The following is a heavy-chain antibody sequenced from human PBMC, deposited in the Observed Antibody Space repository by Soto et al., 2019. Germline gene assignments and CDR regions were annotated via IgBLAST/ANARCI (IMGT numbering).Heavy chain of an antibody. Sequence: QVQLLQSGAEVKMPGSSVKVSCHASGDTFSTHTITWVRQAPGQGLEWVGRIIPLLGLTDYAQKFQGRVVITADKSSSTTYKVLSRLRSEATALYYCARDQYCSVSTCFGYPDDWGTGTSVTVSS. CDR3: ARDQYCSVSTCFGYPDD. CDR2: IIPLLGLT. CDR1: GDTFSTHT. V-gene: IGHV1-69*08. D-gene: IGHD2-15*01. J-gene: IGHJ6*03.